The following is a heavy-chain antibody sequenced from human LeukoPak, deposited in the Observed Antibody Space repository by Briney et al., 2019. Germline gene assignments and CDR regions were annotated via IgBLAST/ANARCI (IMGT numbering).Heavy chain of an antibody. CDR2: IYTSGST. J-gene: IGHJ5*02. CDR1: GGSISSYY. D-gene: IGHD2-2*01. Sequence: SETLSLTCTVSGGSISSYYWSWIRQPAGKGLEWIGRIYTSGSTNYNPSLKSRVTISVDTSKNQFSLKLSSVTAADTAVYYCARAHIVVVPAAKSGTSFWFDPWGQGTLVTVSS. CDR3: ARAHIVVVPAAKSGTSFWFDP. V-gene: IGHV4-4*07.